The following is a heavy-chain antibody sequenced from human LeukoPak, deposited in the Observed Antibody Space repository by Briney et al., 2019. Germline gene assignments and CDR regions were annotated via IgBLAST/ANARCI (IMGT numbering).Heavy chain of an antibody. CDR3: VRNSNDYSYFDY. V-gene: IGHV4-59*06. CDR2: IYYSGTT. D-gene: IGHD3-22*01. J-gene: IGHJ4*02. Sequence: PSETLSLTCTVSGGSISSYYWTWIRQPPGKGLEWIGYIYYSGTTYYNPSLESRVTISVATSKNQFSLKLSSVTAADTAVYYCVRNSNDYSYFDYWGQGTLVTVSA. CDR1: GGSISSYY.